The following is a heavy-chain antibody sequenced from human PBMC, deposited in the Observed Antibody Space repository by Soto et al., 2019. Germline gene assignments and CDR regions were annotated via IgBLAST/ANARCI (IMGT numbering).Heavy chain of an antibody. D-gene: IGHD4-17*01. Sequence: QLQLQKSGPGLVKPSETLSLTCTVSGGSISSSSYYWGWIRQPPEKGLEWIGSIYYSGSTYYNPSLKSRVTISVDTSKNQFSLKLSSVTAAVTAVYYCTRQVDYGDSYYGMDVWGQGTTVTVS. CDR2: IYYSGST. CDR1: GGSISSSSYY. J-gene: IGHJ6*02. CDR3: TRQVDYGDSYYGMDV. V-gene: IGHV4-39*01.